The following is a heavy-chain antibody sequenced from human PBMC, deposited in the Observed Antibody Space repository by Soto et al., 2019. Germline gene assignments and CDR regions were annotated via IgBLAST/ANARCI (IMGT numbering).Heavy chain of an antibody. V-gene: IGHV3-66*01. D-gene: IGHD3-16*01. CDR1: GFTVSSNY. CDR3: ARDPRYDYIWGKNDL. Sequence: EVQLVESGGGLVQPGGSLRLSCAASGFTVSSNYMSWVRQAPGKGLEWVSVIYSGGSTYYADSVKGRFTISRDNSKNTLYLQMNSLRAEDTAVYYCARDPRYDYIWGKNDLWGQGTMVTVSS. CDR2: IYSGGST. J-gene: IGHJ3*01.